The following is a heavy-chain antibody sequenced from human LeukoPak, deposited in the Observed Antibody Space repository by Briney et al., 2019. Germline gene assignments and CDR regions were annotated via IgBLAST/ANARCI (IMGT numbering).Heavy chain of an antibody. V-gene: IGHV1-69*13. J-gene: IGHJ4*02. CDR2: IIPIFGTA. Sequence: SVKVSCKASGGTFSSYAISWVRQAPGQGLEWMGGIIPIFGTANYAQKFQGRVTITADESTSTAYMELSSLRSEDTAVYYCARRGYDFWSGYSYYFDYWGQGTLVTVSS. CDR3: ARRGYDFWSGYSYYFDY. CDR1: GGTFSSYA. D-gene: IGHD3-3*01.